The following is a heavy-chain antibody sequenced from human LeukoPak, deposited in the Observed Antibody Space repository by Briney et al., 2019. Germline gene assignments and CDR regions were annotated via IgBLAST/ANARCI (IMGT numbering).Heavy chain of an antibody. CDR1: GFTLSSYA. V-gene: IGHV3-23*01. CDR3: AKGSDIVVVPAAIPHDY. CDR2: ISGSGGST. D-gene: IGHD2-2*02. Sequence: GGSLRLSCAASGFTLSSYAMSWVRQAPGKGLEWVSAISGSGGSTYYADSVKGRFTISRDNSKNTLYLQMNSLRAEDTAVYYCAKGSDIVVVPAAIPHDYWGQGTLVTVSS. J-gene: IGHJ4*02.